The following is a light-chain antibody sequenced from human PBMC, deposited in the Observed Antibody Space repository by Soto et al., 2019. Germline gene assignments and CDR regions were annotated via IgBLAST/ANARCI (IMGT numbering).Light chain of an antibody. V-gene: IGKV1-12*01. CDR2: ATS. CDR3: QQADISQLT. CDR1: QAIGDW. Sequence: DIQMTPSPSSVSASVGDRVTITCRASQAIGDWLAWYQQKPGKAPNLLIYATSTLQSGVPSRFSGRASETEFPLTISSLQPEDFAPYYCQQADISQLTFGGGTRVEI. J-gene: IGKJ4*01.